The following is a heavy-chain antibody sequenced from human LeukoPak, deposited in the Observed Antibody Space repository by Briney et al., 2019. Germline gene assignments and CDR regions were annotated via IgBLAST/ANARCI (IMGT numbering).Heavy chain of an antibody. CDR2: INAGNGNT. D-gene: IGHD5-12*01. V-gene: IGHV1-3*01. CDR1: GYTFTNYA. J-gene: IGHJ4*02. CDR3: AREGGVYSGYGTVAFDY. Sequence: GASVKVSCKASGYTFTNYAMHWVRQAPGQRLEWMGWINAGNGNTKYSQKFQGRVTITRDTSESAAYMELSSLRSEDTAVYYCAREGGVYSGYGTVAFDYWGQGTLVTVSS.